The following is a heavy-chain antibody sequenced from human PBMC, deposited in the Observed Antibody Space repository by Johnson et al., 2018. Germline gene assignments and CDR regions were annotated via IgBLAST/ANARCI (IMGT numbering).Heavy chain of an antibody. CDR3: ARPTDYYKRPRDAFDI. CDR1: GGSISTSNW. V-gene: IGHV4-4*02. CDR2: IYHSGST. Sequence: QVQLQESGPGLVKPSGTLSLTCAVSGGSISTSNWWSWVRQPPGKGLEWIGEIYHSGSTNYNPSLKSRVTISVDKSKNQFSLKLRSVTAADTAVYYCARPTDYYKRPRDAFDIWGQGTMVTVSS. J-gene: IGHJ3*02. D-gene: IGHD3-22*01.